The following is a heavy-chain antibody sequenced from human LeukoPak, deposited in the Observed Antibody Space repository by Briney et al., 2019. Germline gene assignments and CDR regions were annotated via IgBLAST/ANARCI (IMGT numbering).Heavy chain of an antibody. D-gene: IGHD6-13*01. J-gene: IGHJ4*02. CDR2: IHYSGST. V-gene: IGHV4-59*01. CDR1: GGSISSYY. CDR3: ARAFQGYSIDY. Sequence: SETLSLTCTVSGGSISSYYWSWIRQPPGKGLEWIGYIHYSGSTKYSPSLKSRVTISVDTSKNQFSLKLSSVTAADTAVYYCARAFQGYSIDYWGQGTLVTVSS.